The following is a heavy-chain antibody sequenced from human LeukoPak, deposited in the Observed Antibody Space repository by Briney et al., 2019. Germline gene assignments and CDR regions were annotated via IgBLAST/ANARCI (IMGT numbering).Heavy chain of an antibody. CDR1: GFTLRNAW. CDR3: TYELLWFGELLSTIDY. J-gene: IGHJ4*02. V-gene: IGHV3-15*01. CDR2: MRSEARGGTP. D-gene: IGHD3-10*01. Sequence: GGSLRLSCATSGFTLRNAWISWVRQAPGKGLEWVGRMRSEARGGTPDYAALVKGRFTISRDDSKNTLYLQMNSLKTEDTAVYYCTYELLWFGELLSTIDYWGQGTLVTVSS.